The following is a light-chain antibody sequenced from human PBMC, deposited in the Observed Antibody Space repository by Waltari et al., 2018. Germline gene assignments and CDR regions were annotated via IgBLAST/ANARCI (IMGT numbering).Light chain of an antibody. CDR1: SSDVGGYNY. J-gene: IGLJ2*01. Sequence: QSALTQPRSVSGSPGQSVTISCTGTSSDVGGYNYVSWYQQHPGKAPKLMIYDVSKRPSGVPDCCSGSKSGNTASLTISGLRAEDEADYYCCSYAGSYTFVVFGGGTKLTVL. CDR2: DVS. V-gene: IGLV2-11*01. CDR3: CSYAGSYTFVV.